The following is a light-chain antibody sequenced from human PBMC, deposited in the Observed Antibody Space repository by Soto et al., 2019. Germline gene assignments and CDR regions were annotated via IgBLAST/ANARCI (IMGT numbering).Light chain of an antibody. Sequence: QSALTQPPSASGSPGQSVTISCTGTSSDVGGYNYVSWYQQHPGKAPKLMIYEVSKRPSGVPDRFSGSKSGNTASLTVSGLQPEDEADSYCSSYAGSNNLGGCGGGTKLTFL. CDR1: SSDVGGYNY. V-gene: IGLV2-8*01. CDR2: EVS. J-gene: IGLJ3*02. CDR3: SSYAGSNNLGG.